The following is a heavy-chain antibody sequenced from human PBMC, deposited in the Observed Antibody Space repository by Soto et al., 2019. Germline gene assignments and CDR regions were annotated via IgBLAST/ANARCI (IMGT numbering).Heavy chain of an antibody. CDR3: ARFRDYFGV. D-gene: IGHD3-10*01. Sequence: EEQLVESGGALVQPGGSLRLSCVASGFTFSSYWMTWVRQAPGKGLEWVANIKPDGNEKNYVDSVEGRFTISRDNVENSLYLQMNNLRGDDTAVDYCARFRDYFGVWGQGTPVTVSS. CDR2: IKPDGNEK. J-gene: IGHJ4*02. CDR1: GFTFSSYW. V-gene: IGHV3-7*01.